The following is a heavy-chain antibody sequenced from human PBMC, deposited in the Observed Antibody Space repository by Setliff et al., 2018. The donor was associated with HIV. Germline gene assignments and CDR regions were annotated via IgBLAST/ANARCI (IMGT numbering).Heavy chain of an antibody. D-gene: IGHD7-27*01. J-gene: IGHJ4*02. Sequence: PGGSLRLSCVASGFTFSDYYMIWIRQAPGQGLEWVSHIYPDSNNIDYTDSVKGRFTISRDNAKNSLYLQMNSLRAGDAAVYYCATDLHWAFDYWGQESLVTVSS. CDR2: IYPDSNNI. CDR3: ATDLHWAFDY. CDR1: GFTFSDYY. V-gene: IGHV3-11*06.